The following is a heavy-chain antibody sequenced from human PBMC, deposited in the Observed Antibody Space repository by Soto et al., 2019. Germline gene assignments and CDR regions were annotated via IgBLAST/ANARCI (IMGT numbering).Heavy chain of an antibody. J-gene: IGHJ5*02. CDR2: IHRTLST. CDR1: GGSIISYY. CDR3: ARESAGSGKNNWFDP. V-gene: IGHV4-59*01. D-gene: IGHD3-10*01. Sequence: PSETLSLTGSVSGGSIISYYWSWVRQPPGKGLEWIGFIHRTLSTKYNPSLESRVTISVDTSQSQLSLRLSSVTAADTAVYYCARESAGSGKNNWFDPWGQGILVTVSS.